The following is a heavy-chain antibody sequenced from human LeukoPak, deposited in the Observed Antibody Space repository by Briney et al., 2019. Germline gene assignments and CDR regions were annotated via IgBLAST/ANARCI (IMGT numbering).Heavy chain of an antibody. CDR1: GYTFTSYG. J-gene: IGHJ5*02. D-gene: IGHD3-10*01. Sequence: ASVKVSCKASGYTFTSYGISWVRHAPTQGLEGLGWVSAYNGNTNYAQKLQGRVIMTTDTSTSTAYMELRSLRSDDTAVYYCTRDPMVRAGRESFDPGGQGTLVTVSS. V-gene: IGHV1-18*01. CDR3: TRDPMVRAGRESFDP. CDR2: VSAYNGNT.